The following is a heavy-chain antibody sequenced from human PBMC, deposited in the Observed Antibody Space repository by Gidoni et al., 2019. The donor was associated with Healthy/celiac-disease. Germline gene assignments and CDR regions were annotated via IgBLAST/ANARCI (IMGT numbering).Heavy chain of an antibody. J-gene: IGHJ3*02. Sequence: EVQLVESGGGLVKPGGSLRLSCAASGFTFSNAWMSWVRQAPGKGLEWVGRIKSKTDGGTTDYAAPVKGRFTISRDDSKNTLYLQMNSLKTEDTAVYYCTTDTVRSHDSSGRVEAFDIWGQGTMVTVSS. CDR1: GFTFSNAW. CDR2: IKSKTDGGTT. V-gene: IGHV3-15*01. D-gene: IGHD3-22*01. CDR3: TTDTVRSHDSSGRVEAFDI.